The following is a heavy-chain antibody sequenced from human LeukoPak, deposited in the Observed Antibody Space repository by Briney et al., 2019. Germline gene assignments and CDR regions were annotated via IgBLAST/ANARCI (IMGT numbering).Heavy chain of an antibody. J-gene: IGHJ6*02. Sequence: GGSLRLSCAASGFTFSSYWMSWVRQAPGKGLEWVANIKEDGSEKYNVDSVKGRFTISRDNAKNSLYLQMNSLRAEDTAVYYCVRDPVYDYVWGSYRSWGGLDVWGQGTTVTVSS. CDR3: VRDPVYDYVWGSYRSWGGLDV. D-gene: IGHD3-16*02. V-gene: IGHV3-7*01. CDR1: GFTFSSYW. CDR2: IKEDGSEK.